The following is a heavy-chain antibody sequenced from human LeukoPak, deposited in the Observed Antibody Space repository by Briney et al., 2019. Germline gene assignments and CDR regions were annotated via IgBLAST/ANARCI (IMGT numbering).Heavy chain of an antibody. CDR1: GFTFSSYG. CDR2: ISYDGSNK. J-gene: IGHJ4*02. V-gene: IGHV3-30*18. CDR3: ANGYCSGGSCYSSDY. Sequence: GGSLRLSCAASGFTFSSYGMHWVRQAPGKGLEWVAVISYDGSNKYYADSVKGRFTISRDNSKNTLYLQMNSLRAEDTAVYYCANGYCSGGSCYSSDYWGQGTLVTVSS. D-gene: IGHD2-15*01.